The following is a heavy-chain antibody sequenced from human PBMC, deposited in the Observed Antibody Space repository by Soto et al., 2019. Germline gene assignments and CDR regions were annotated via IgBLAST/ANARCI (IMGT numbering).Heavy chain of an antibody. V-gene: IGHV4-31*03. CDR3: ARDGLRGSGSSRRNVAFHI. Sequence: SETLSLTCTVSGGSISSGGYYWSWIRQHPGKGLEWIGYIYYSGSTYYNPSLKSRVTISVDTSKNQFSLKLSSVTAADTAVYYCARDGLRGSGSSRRNVAFHIWGQGTMVTVSS. D-gene: IGHD1-26*01. CDR1: GGSISSGGYY. J-gene: IGHJ3*02. CDR2: IYYSGST.